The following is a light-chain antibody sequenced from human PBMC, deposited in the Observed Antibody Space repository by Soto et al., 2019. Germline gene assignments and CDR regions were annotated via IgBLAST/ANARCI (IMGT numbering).Light chain of an antibody. Sequence: QSALTQPASVSGSPGQSITISCTGTSSDVGGYNYVSWYQQHPGTAPKLMISEVSNRPSGVSNRFSGSKSGNTASLTISGLQAEDEADYYCSSYTSNSSPYVFGTGTKLTVL. CDR2: EVS. CDR3: SSYTSNSSPYV. J-gene: IGLJ1*01. CDR1: SSDVGGYNY. V-gene: IGLV2-14*01.